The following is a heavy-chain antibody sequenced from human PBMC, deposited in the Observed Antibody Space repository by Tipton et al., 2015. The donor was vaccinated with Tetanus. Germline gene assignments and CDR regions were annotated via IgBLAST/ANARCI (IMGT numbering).Heavy chain of an antibody. CDR1: GYNFNLYW. Sequence: QSGAEVKKPGESLKISCQGSGYNFNLYWIAWVRQMPGKGLEWMGIIYPGDSDTTYSPSFQGQVTISADRSISTAYLQWSSLRASDPAIYFCARLPKHYSASGSAWGQGTQVTVSS. CDR3: ARLPKHYSASGSA. D-gene: IGHD3-10*01. J-gene: IGHJ5*02. CDR2: IYPGDSDT. V-gene: IGHV5-51*01.